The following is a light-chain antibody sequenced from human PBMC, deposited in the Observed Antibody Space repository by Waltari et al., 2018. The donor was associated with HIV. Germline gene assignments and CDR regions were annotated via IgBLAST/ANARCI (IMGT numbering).Light chain of an antibody. CDR2: AAT. CDR3: QQGFT. CDR1: RALSTTY. Sequence: DIVLTQSPGSLSLSPGERATLSCRASRALSTTYFTWYQQKPGQAPRLLIYAATSRAAGIPDRFSGSGSGTDFNLTISRLEPEDFAVYYCQQGFTFGPGTKVDI. J-gene: IGKJ3*01. V-gene: IGKV3-20*01.